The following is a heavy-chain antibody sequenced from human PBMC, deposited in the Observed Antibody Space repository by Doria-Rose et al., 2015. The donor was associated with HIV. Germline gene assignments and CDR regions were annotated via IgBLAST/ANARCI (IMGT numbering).Heavy chain of an antibody. V-gene: IGHV3-7*03. CDR2: IKEDGSEK. CDR1: GFIFTKYW. CDR3: ARGSYARES. Sequence: HLVQSGGGLVQPGVSLRLSCAASGFIFTKYWMTWVRQAPGKGLEWVANIKEDGSEKHYVDSVKGRFTVSRDNAKTSLYPQMNSLRAEDTAVYYCARGSYARESWGQGTLVTVSS. J-gene: IGHJ5*02. D-gene: IGHD2-2*01.